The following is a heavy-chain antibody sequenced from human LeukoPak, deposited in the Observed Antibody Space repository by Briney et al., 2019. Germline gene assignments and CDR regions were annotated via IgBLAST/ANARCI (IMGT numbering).Heavy chain of an antibody. V-gene: IGHV1-2*02. CDR2: INPKSGGT. CDR1: GYTFTGYY. CDR3: ARGAQLPDAFDI. D-gene: IGHD2-2*01. J-gene: IGHJ3*02. Sequence: ASVKVSCKASGYTFTGYYMHWVRQAPGQGLEWMGWINPKSGGTNYAQKFQGRVTMTRDTSISTAYMELSRLRSDDTAVYYCARGAQLPDAFDIWGQGTMVTVSS.